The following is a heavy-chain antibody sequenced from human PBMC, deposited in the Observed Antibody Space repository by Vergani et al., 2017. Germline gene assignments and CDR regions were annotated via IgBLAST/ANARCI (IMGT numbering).Heavy chain of an antibody. Sequence: QVQLVQSGAEVKKPGASVKVSCKASGYTFTDYFMHWVRQAPGQGLEWMGWINHNSGGTNYAKKFQGRVTMTRDTSISTAYMELSNLRSYETAVYYCARVGTSSNRDYFDYWVQGTLVTVSS. CDR2: INHNSGGT. J-gene: IGHJ4*02. V-gene: IGHV1-2*02. CDR1: GYTFTDYF. D-gene: IGHD2-2*01. CDR3: ARVGTSSNRDYFDY.